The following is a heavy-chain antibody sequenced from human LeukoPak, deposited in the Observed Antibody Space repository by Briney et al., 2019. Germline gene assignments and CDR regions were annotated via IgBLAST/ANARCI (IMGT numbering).Heavy chain of an antibody. CDR1: GGSISSSNW. V-gene: IGHV4-4*02. D-gene: IGHD3-10*01. Sequence: SETLSLTCTVSGGSISSSNWWSWVRQPPGKGLEWIGEVYHSGATNYNPSLRSRVTISADRSSNQFSLRLNSVTAADTAVFYRARGEGYGSGTVHFDYWGRGILVTVSS. CDR2: VYHSGAT. CDR3: ARGEGYGSGTVHFDY. J-gene: IGHJ4*02.